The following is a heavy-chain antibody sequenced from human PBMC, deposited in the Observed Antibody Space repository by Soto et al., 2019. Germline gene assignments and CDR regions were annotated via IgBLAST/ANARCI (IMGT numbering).Heavy chain of an antibody. CDR3: VRDLGGTTVKGYYYYYGMDV. CDR1: GCTFTGSD. V-gene: IGHV1-46*01. J-gene: IGHJ6*02. CDR2: INPSGGST. D-gene: IGHD4-4*01. Sequence: ASVKVSCKASGCTFTGSDMPWVRQAPGHAVLWMGIINPSGGSTSYAQKFQGRVTMTRDTSTSTVYMELSSLRSEDTAVYYCVRDLGGTTVKGYYYYYGMDVWGQGTTVTVA.